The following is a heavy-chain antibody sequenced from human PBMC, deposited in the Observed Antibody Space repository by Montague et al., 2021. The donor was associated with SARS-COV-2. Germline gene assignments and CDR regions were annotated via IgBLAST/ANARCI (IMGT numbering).Heavy chain of an antibody. CDR1: DDSITSSTYY. CDR2: LYYTGST. V-gene: IGHV4-39*02. J-gene: IGHJ4*02. Sequence: SETLSLTCAVSDDSITSSTYYWAWIRQPPGKGLEWIGSLYYTGSTYYNPSLKSRVTMSVDTSKKHFSLNLNSVTAADTAVYYCARGRSGFFNPLDYWGQGTLVTVSS. D-gene: IGHD3-3*01. CDR3: ARGRSGFFNPLDY.